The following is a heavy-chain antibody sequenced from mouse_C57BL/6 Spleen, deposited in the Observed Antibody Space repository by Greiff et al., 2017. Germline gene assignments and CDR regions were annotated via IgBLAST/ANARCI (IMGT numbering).Heavy chain of an antibody. CDR1: GYTFTSYY. V-gene: IGHV14-2*01. D-gene: IGHD1-1*01. Sequence: VQLQQPGAELVKPGASVKLSCKASGYTFTSYYMHWVKQRTEQGLEWIGRIDPEDGETKYAPKFQGKATITADTSSNTAYLQLSSLTSEDTAVYYCARSSSYFDYWGQGTTLTVSS. J-gene: IGHJ2*01. CDR2: IDPEDGET. CDR3: ARSSSYFDY.